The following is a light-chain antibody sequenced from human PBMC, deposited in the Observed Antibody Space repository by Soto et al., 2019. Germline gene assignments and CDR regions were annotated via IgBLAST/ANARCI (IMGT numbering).Light chain of an antibody. CDR3: QQYNSYSGT. Sequence: DIQMTQSPSTLSASVGDRVTITCRASQSISNWLAWYQQKPGKAPKLLIYKASSLESGVPSRFSGSGSGTEFTLTISSLQPDDFATYYCQQYNSYSGTFGQGTNVEIK. V-gene: IGKV1-5*03. CDR1: QSISNW. CDR2: KAS. J-gene: IGKJ1*01.